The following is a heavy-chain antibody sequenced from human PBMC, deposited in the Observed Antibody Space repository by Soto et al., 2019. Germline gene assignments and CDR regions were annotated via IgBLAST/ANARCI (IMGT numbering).Heavy chain of an antibody. J-gene: IGHJ4*02. V-gene: IGHV3-74*01. D-gene: IGHD3-10*01. CDR2: INGEGRFP. CDR3: ARVGGGSGNFDY. CDR1: GFTFSNYW. Sequence: EVQLVESGGGLVQPGGSLRLSCGASGFTFSNYWMHWVRQAPGEGLVWVSRINGEGRFPRVADSVQGRFTISRDNAKNTVHLQMNSLRVEDTAVYYCARVGGGSGNFDYWGQGTLVTVSS.